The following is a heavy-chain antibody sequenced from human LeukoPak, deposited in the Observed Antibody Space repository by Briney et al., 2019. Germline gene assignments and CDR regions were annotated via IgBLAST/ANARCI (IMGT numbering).Heavy chain of an antibody. V-gene: IGHV4-59*01. Sequence: SETLSLTCAVYGGSFTGYYWSWIRQPPGKGLEWIGYIYYSGSTNYNPSLKSRVTISVDTSKNQFSLKLSSVTAADTAVYYCAREDSPVGLHYWGQGTLVTVSS. CDR2: IYYSGST. CDR3: AREDSPVGLHY. D-gene: IGHD2-15*01. J-gene: IGHJ4*02. CDR1: GGSFTGYY.